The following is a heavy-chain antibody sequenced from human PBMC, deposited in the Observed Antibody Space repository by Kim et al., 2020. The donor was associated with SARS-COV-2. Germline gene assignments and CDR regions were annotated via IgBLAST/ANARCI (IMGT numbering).Heavy chain of an antibody. CDR1: GFTFSSYG. J-gene: IGHJ4*02. V-gene: IGHV3-30*18. Sequence: GGSLRLSCAASGFTFSSYGMHWVRQAPGKGLEWVAVISYDGSNKYYADSVKGRFTISRDNSKNTLYLQMNSLRAEDTAVYYCAKGLLRLGELWHDYWGQG. D-gene: IGHD3-16*01. CDR2: ISYDGSNK. CDR3: AKGLLRLGELWHDY.